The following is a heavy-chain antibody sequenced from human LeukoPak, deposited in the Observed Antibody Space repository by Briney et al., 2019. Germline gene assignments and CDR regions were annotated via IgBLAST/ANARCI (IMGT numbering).Heavy chain of an antibody. J-gene: IGHJ5*02. Sequence: GASVKVSCKASGYTFTSYDISWVRQAPGQGLEWMGWISAYNGNTNYAQKLQGRVTITTDTSTSTVYMELRSLRSDDTAVYYCARDQYYDSKGWFDPWGQGTLVTVYS. V-gene: IGHV1-18*01. CDR2: ISAYNGNT. CDR3: ARDQYYDSKGWFDP. CDR1: GYTFTSYD. D-gene: IGHD3-16*01.